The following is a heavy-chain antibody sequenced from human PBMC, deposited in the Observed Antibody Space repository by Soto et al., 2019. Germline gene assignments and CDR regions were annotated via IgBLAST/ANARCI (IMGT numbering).Heavy chain of an antibody. V-gene: IGHV4-34*01. J-gene: IGHJ5*01. Sequence: HVDLQQWGAGLLKPSETLSLTCAVYDESFSDYYWGWIRQPPGKGLEWIGEINHSGITNYSPSLMSRVSISGDPSPNQVPLGLRSVTAPDPAVYFLGRAGCKSFPADFWGQGTLVAVSS. CDR3: GRAGCKSFPADF. D-gene: IGHD2-15*01. CDR1: DESFSDYY. CDR2: INHSGIT.